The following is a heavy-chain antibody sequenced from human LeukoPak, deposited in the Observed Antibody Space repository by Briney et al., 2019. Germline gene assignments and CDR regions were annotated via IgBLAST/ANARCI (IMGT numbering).Heavy chain of an antibody. CDR1: GXXXXXXX. CDR2: XKQXGXET. Sequence: GGSLRLSCAXXGXXXXXXXXXXXXXAXXXXLXXVXXXKQXGXETYXVDSVKGXFXLSRDNAKNSLYLQMNSLRAEDXAVYYCGRGPGGARLGYFDLWGRGTLVTVSS. V-gene: IGHV3-7*01. D-gene: IGHD2-8*02. CDR3: GRGPGGARLGYFDL. J-gene: IGHJ2*01.